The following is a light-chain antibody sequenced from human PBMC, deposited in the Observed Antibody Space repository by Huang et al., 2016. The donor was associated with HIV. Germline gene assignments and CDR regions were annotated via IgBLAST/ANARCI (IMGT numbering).Light chain of an antibody. Sequence: DIQMTQSPSSLSASVGDRVTITCQASHDITNYLNWYQQKPGKAPKLLIDEASKLETGVPARFSGGGSGTDFTFTISSLQPEDFATYYCQQCAEVPCTFGPGTKVDIK. V-gene: IGKV1-33*01. CDR1: HDITNY. CDR3: QQCAEVPCT. J-gene: IGKJ3*01. CDR2: EAS.